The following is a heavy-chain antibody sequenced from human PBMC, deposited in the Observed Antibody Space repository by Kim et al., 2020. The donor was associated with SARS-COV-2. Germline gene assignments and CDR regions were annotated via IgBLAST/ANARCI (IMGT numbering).Heavy chain of an antibody. J-gene: IGHJ4*02. Sequence: YAQKFQGRVTITADESTSTADMELSSLRSEDTAVYYCARGDDSSGYYLDYWGQGTLVTVSS. D-gene: IGHD3-22*01. CDR3: ARGDDSSGYYLDY. V-gene: IGHV1-69*01.